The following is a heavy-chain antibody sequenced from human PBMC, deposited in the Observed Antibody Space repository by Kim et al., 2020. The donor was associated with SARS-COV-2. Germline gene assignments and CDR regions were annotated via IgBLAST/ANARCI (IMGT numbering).Heavy chain of an antibody. V-gene: IGHV3-33*08. CDR1: GFTFTNFG. CDR2: ISYDRRNE. Sequence: GGSLRLSCAASGFTFTNFGMDWVRQAPGKGLEWLAVISYDRRNEYYADSVKGRFIISRDNSKTTLYLQMDSLTAEDTAVYYCARDSDSSSHFSWFYPWGQGTLVTPSS. J-gene: IGHJ5*02. CDR3: ARDSDSSSHFSWFYP. D-gene: IGHD3-22*01.